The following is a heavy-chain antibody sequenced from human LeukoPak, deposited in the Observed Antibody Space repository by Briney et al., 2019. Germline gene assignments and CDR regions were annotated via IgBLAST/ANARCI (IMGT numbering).Heavy chain of an antibody. D-gene: IGHD6-19*01. CDR2: ISYSGTT. CDR1: GGSISTYY. V-gene: IGHV4-59*01. J-gene: IGHJ3*02. CDR3: ARAFSAWPHAFDI. Sequence: PSETLSLTCTVSGGSISTYYWSWVRQPPGKGLEWLGYISYSGTTTYSPSLESRGTISLDTSRNQFSLRLSSLTAADTAVYYCARAFSAWPHAFDIWGQGTMVTVSS.